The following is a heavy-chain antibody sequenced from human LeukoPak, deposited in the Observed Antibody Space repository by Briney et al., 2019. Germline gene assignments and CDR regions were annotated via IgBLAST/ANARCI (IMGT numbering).Heavy chain of an antibody. CDR1: GGSLSGYY. J-gene: IGHJ6*04. CDR3: RCAAGTMDV. Sequence: TSETLSLTCAVYGGSLSGYYWSWIRQPPGKGLEWIGEINHSGSTNYNPSLKSRVTISVDTSKDQFSLKLSSVTAADTAVYYCRCAAGTMDVWGKGTTVTISS. CDR2: INHSGST. D-gene: IGHD6-13*01. V-gene: IGHV4-34*01.